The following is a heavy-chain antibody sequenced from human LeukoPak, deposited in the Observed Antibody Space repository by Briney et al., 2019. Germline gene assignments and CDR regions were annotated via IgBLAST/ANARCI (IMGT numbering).Heavy chain of an antibody. D-gene: IGHD2-2*01. CDR1: GFTFGSYA. CDR2: ISGSGDST. Sequence: GGSLRLSCAASGFTFGSYAMSWVRQAPGKGLEWVSGISGSGDSTYYADSVRGRFTISRDNSKNTLYLQMNSLRAEDTAVYYCAKGQYRLPAATDSFDYWGQGTLVTVSS. J-gene: IGHJ4*02. CDR3: AKGQYRLPAATDSFDY. V-gene: IGHV3-23*01.